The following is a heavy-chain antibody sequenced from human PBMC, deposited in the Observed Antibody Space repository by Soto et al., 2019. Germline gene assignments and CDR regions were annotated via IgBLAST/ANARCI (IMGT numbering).Heavy chain of an antibody. D-gene: IGHD3-16*02. Sequence: SGPTLVKPTQTLTLTCTFSGFSLSTSGVGVGWIRQPPGKALEWLALIYWDDDKRYSPSLKSRLTITKDTSKNQVVLTMTNMDPVDTATYYCARHPFYVWGSYRYVRWFDPWGQGTLVTVSS. CDR3: ARHPFYVWGSYRYVRWFDP. CDR2: IYWDDDK. V-gene: IGHV2-5*02. CDR1: GFSLSTSGVG. J-gene: IGHJ5*02.